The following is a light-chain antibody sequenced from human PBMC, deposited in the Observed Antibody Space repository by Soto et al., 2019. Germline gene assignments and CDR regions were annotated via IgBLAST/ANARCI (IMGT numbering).Light chain of an antibody. CDR1: QSINNW. Sequence: DIQMTQSPSTLSASVGDRVTITCRASQSINNWLAWYQQKPGKAPKLCIFKASTLESGVPSRFSGSGSGTEFTLSISSLQPDDFATYFCQQYESFPRTFGQGTKVEIK. V-gene: IGKV1-5*03. CDR2: KAS. CDR3: QQYESFPRT. J-gene: IGKJ1*01.